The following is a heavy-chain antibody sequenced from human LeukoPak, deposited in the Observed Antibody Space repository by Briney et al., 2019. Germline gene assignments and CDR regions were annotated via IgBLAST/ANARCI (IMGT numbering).Heavy chain of an antibody. Sequence: SSETLSLTCTVSGGSISSYYWSWIRQPAGKGLEWIGRIYTSGSTNYNPSLKSRVTMSVDTSKNQFSLKLSSVTAADTAVYYCARAPGYCSGGSCYLMYFGYWGQGTLVTVSS. J-gene: IGHJ4*02. CDR3: ARAPGYCSGGSCYLMYFGY. D-gene: IGHD2-15*01. CDR2: IYTSGST. CDR1: GGSISSYY. V-gene: IGHV4-4*07.